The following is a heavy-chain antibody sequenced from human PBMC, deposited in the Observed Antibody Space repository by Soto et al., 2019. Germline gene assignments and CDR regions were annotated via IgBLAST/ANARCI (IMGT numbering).Heavy chain of an antibody. CDR3: AKPGYCSTTSCFGGFDS. V-gene: IGHV3-23*01. Sequence: GGSLRLSCAASGFTFSTYAMSWVRQAPGKGLEWVSAISGSGGSTYYADSVKGRFTISRDNSKNTLYVQMDSLRAEDTAVYYCAKPGYCSTTSCFGGFDSWGQGTLVTVSS. CDR1: GFTFSTYA. CDR2: ISGSGGST. J-gene: IGHJ4*02. D-gene: IGHD2-2*01.